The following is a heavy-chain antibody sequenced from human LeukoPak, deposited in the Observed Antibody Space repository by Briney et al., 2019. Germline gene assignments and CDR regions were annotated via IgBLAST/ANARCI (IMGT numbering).Heavy chain of an antibody. D-gene: IGHD6-13*01. V-gene: IGHV3-11*01. Sequence: GGSLRLSCAASGFTFNDYYMSWIRQAPGKGLEWVSYISTTSTTIYYADSVKGRFTISRDNAKNSVYLQMNSLRAEDTALYYCARGSGSSWYFYFDYWGQGTLVTVSS. J-gene: IGHJ4*02. CDR3: ARGSGSSWYFYFDY. CDR2: ISTTSTTI. CDR1: GFTFNDYY.